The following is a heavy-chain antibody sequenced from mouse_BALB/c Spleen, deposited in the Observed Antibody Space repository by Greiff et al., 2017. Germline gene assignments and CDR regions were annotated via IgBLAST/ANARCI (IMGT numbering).Heavy chain of an antibody. CDR1: GFTFSSYT. CDR2: ISSGGSYT. CDR3: TRGGNFTTVVNYCMDY. J-gene: IGHJ4*01. Sequence: EVQRVESGGGLVKPGGSLKLSCAASGFTFSSYTMSWVRQTPEKRLEWVATISSGGSYTYYPDSVKGRFTISRDNAKNTLYLQMSSLKSEDTAMYYCTRGGNFTTVVNYCMDYWGQGTSVTVSA. D-gene: IGHD1-1*01. V-gene: IGHV5-6-4*01.